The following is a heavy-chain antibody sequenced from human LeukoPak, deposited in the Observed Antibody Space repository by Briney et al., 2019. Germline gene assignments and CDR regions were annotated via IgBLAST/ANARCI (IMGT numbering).Heavy chain of an antibody. D-gene: IGHD3-3*01. CDR3: ARDQGLYDFWSGYYTD. CDR1: GGSITSSSYY. J-gene: IGHJ4*02. Sequence: SETLSLTCTVSGGSITSSSYYWGWIRQPPGKGLQWIGSFYYSGSTYYNPSLKSRVTISVDTSKNQFSLKLSSVTAADTAVYYCARDQGLYDFWSGYYTDWGQGTLVTVSS. V-gene: IGHV4-39*07. CDR2: FYYSGST.